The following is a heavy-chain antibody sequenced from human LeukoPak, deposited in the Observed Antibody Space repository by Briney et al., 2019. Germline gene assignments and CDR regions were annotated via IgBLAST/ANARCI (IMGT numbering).Heavy chain of an antibody. CDR1: GGSISSYY. CDR3: ARHKDYYYSYMDV. CDR2: IYYSGST. J-gene: IGHJ6*03. V-gene: IGHV4-39*01. Sequence: PSETLSLTCTVSGGSISSYYWGWIRQPPGKGLEWIGTIYYSGSTYYNPSLTRRVTISVDTSKNQFSLKLSSVTAADTAVYYCARHKDYYYSYMDVWGKGTTVTISS.